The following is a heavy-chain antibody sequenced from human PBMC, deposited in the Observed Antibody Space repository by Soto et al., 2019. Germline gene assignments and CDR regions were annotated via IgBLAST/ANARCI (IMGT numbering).Heavy chain of an antibody. CDR1: GYTFTSYG. Sequence: VASVKVSCKASGYTFTSYGISWVRQAPGQGLEWMGWISAYNGNTNYAQKLQGRVTMTTDTSTSTAYMELRSLRSDDTAVYYCARDRGIVVVKQFDYRGQRTPVTGSS. V-gene: IGHV1-18*01. D-gene: IGHD3-22*01. CDR3: ARDRGIVVVKQFDY. CDR2: ISAYNGNT. J-gene: IGHJ4*02.